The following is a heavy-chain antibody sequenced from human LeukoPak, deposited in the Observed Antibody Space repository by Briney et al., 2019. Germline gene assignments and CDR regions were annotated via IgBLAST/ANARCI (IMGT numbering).Heavy chain of an antibody. CDR3: TTLVTVGVDY. CDR1: GFTFSSYG. Sequence: GGSLRLSCAASGFTFSSYGMHWVRQAPGKGLEWVAIISYDGTHDYYADSVKGRFTISRDNSKDTLSLQLNSLRPEDTGLYYCTTLVTVGVDYWGRGTLVTVPS. J-gene: IGHJ4*02. V-gene: IGHV3-30*03. CDR2: ISYDGTHD. D-gene: IGHD1-26*01.